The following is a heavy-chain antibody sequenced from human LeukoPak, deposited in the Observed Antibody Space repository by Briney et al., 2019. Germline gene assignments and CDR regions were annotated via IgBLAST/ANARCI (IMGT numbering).Heavy chain of an antibody. V-gene: IGHV3-33*01. CDR2: IWYDGGNK. CDR3: ASIVGATWGPY. Sequence: PGGSLRLSCAASGFTFSSYGMHWVRQAPGKGLEWVAVIWYDGGNKYYADSVKGRFTISRDNSKNTLYLQMNSLRAEDTAVYYCASIVGATWGPYWGQGTLVTVSS. J-gene: IGHJ4*02. D-gene: IGHD1-26*01. CDR1: GFTFSSYG.